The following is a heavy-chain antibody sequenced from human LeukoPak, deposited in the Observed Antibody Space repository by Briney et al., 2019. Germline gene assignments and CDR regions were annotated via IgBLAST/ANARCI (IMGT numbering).Heavy chain of an antibody. D-gene: IGHD1-26*01. CDR1: GGSISSYY. V-gene: IGHV4-59*01. CDR3: AVRAGSYSNFDY. CDR2: IYYSGST. Sequence: PSETLSLTCTVSGGSISSYYWSWIRQPPGKGLEWIGYIYYSGSTNYNPSLKSRVTISVDTSKNQFSLKLSSVTAADTAVYYCAVRAGSYSNFDYWGQGTLVTVSS. J-gene: IGHJ4*02.